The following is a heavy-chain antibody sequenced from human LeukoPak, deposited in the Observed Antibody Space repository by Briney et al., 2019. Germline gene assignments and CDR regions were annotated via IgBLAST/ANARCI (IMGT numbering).Heavy chain of an antibody. V-gene: IGHV3-23*01. CDR2: ISGSGGST. Sequence: GGSLRLSCAASGFTFSSYAMSWVRQAPGKGLEWVSAISGSGGSTYYAESVKGRFTISRDNSKNTLYLQMNSLRAEDTAVYYCAKDLEQWLSKNYYYYMDVWGKGTTVTVSS. CDR3: AKDLEQWLSKNYYYYMDV. CDR1: GFTFSSYA. J-gene: IGHJ6*03. D-gene: IGHD6-19*01.